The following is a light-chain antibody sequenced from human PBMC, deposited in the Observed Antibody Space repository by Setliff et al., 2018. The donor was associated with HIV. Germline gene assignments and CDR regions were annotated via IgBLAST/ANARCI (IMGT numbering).Light chain of an antibody. J-gene: IGLJ1*01. V-gene: IGLV2-14*01. CDR2: EVT. CDR1: SSDIGGYNY. CDR3: AAWDDTVNGYV. Sequence: QSVLTQPASVSGSPGQSITISCTGTSSDIGGYNYVSWYQQHPGKAPKLIIYEVTNRPSGVSNRFSGSKSGNTASLTISGLQAEDEADYYCAAWDDTVNGYVFGTGTKVT.